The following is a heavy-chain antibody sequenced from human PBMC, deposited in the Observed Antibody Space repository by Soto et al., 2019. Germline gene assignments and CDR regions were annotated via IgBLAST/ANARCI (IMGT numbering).Heavy chain of an antibody. J-gene: IGHJ6*02. V-gene: IGHV1-46*01. Sequence: QVHLVQSGAEVQKPGASVKVSCKASGYTVTSYYMHWVRQAPGQGLDGMGIINPSGGSTTYKQKFQGRVTMTRDPSMSTVYMELSSLRSEDTAVYYCAWGASYYYYGMNVLSQGTTVTVSS. D-gene: IGHD3-16*01. CDR1: GYTVTSYY. CDR2: INPSGGST. CDR3: AWGASYYYYGMNV.